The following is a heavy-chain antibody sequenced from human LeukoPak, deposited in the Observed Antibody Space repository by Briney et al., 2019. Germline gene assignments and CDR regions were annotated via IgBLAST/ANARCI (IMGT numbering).Heavy chain of an antibody. J-gene: IGHJ6*02. Sequence: GGPLRLSCAASGFTFSSYGMHWVRQAPGKGLEWVAVISYDGSNKYYADSVKGRFTISRDNSKNTLYLQMNSLRAEDTAVYYCAKEIMVRGVITDYGMDVWGQGTTVTVSS. CDR1: GFTFSSYG. V-gene: IGHV3-30*18. CDR2: ISYDGSNK. CDR3: AKEIMVRGVITDYGMDV. D-gene: IGHD3-10*01.